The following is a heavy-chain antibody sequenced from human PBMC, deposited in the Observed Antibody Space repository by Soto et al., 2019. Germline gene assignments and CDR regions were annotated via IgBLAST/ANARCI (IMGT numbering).Heavy chain of an antibody. CDR3: ARHMVTSRHGSFVY. CDR1: GGSLSGYY. D-gene: IGHD3-10*01. Sequence: PSETLSLTCIVSGGSLSGYYMSWIRQPPEKGLEWIGSVYYTGRTSYNPSLKSRVTISLDASENHFSLKLTSMTDADTAVYYCARHMVTSRHGSFVYWGQGTLGTGFS. V-gene: IGHV4-59*08. CDR2: VYYTGRT. J-gene: IGHJ4*02.